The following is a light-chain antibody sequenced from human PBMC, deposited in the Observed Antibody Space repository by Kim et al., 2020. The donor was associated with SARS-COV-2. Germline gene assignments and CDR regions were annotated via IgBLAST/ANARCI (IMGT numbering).Light chain of an antibody. CDR1: QSVLFSSNNKNS. Sequence: PINCKASQSVLFSSNNKNSLACDQPRPGQTPQLLIYWASTRESGVPDRCSGGGSGTDFTLTISSLQAEDVAIYYCHQYYTTPWTFGQGTKVDIK. CDR3: HQYYTTPWT. V-gene: IGKV4-1*01. CDR2: WAS. J-gene: IGKJ1*01.